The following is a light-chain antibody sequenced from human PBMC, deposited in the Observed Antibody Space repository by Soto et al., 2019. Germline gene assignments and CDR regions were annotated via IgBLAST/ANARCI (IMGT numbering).Light chain of an antibody. CDR1: SSDVSGYNY. CDR2: DVS. CDR3: SSYTGSSTYVV. V-gene: IGLV2-14*01. J-gene: IGLJ2*01. Sequence: QSVLTQPASVSGSPGQSITISCTGTSSDVSGYNYVSWYQQHPGKAPKLMIYDVSNRPSGVSNRFSGSKSANTASLTISGLQAEDEADYYCSSYTGSSTYVVFGGGTKLTVL.